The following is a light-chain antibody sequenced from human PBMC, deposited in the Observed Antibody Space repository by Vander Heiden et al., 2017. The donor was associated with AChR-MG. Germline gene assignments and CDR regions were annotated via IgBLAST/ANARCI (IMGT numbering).Light chain of an antibody. Sequence: QSALTQPASVSGPPGQSITISCTGTSSDVGTYNLVSWYQQHPGKAPKLMIYGVSKRPSGVSDRFSGSKSGNTASLTISGLQTEDEADYYCCSYAGDNTLAFGGGTKLTVL. CDR2: GVS. CDR1: SSDVGTYNL. V-gene: IGLV2-23*02. CDR3: CSYAGDNTLA. J-gene: IGLJ2*01.